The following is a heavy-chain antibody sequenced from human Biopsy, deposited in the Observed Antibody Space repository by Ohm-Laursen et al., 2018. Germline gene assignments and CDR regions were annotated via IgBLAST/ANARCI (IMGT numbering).Heavy chain of an antibody. D-gene: IGHD3-10*01. V-gene: IGHV3-21*01. CDR3: ARVRLVRKIISQPGDY. Sequence: GSLRLSCTASGFIFSDYSMNWVRQAPGEGLEWVSSISSSTSYIYYADSVKGRFTVSRDNAKNSLYLQMNSLRAEDTAVYYCARVRLVRKIISQPGDYWGQGTLVTVSS. CDR2: ISSSTSYI. J-gene: IGHJ4*02. CDR1: GFIFSDYS.